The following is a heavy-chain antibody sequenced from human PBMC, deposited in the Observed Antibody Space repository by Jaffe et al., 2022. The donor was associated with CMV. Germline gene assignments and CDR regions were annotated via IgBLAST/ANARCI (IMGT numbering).Heavy chain of an antibody. CDR3: TTLNVVVPAAGGGRYYYYMDV. CDR2: IKSKTDGGTT. Sequence: EVQLVESGGGLVKPGGSLRLSCAASGFTFSNAWMSWVRQAPGKGLEWVGRIKSKTDGGTTDYAAPVKGRFTISRDDSKNTLYLQMNSLKTEDTAVYYCTTLNVVVPAAGGGRYYYYMDVWGKGTTVTVSS. D-gene: IGHD2-2*01. J-gene: IGHJ6*03. CDR1: GFTFSNAW. V-gene: IGHV3-15*01.